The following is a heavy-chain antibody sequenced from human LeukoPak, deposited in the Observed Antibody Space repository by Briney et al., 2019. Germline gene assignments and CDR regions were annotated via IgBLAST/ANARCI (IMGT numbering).Heavy chain of an antibody. CDR3: ARGRDCTNGVCFRYNWFDP. Sequence: ASVKVSCKASGGTFSSYAISWVLQAPGQGLEWMGGIIPIFGTANYAQKFQGRVTITADESTSTAYMELSSLRSEDTAVYYCARGRDCTNGVCFRYNWFDPWGQGTLVTVSS. J-gene: IGHJ5*02. D-gene: IGHD2-8*01. CDR1: GGTFSSYA. CDR2: IIPIFGTA. V-gene: IGHV1-69*01.